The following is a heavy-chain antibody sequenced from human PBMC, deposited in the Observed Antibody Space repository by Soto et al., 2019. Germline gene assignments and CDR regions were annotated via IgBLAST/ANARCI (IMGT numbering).Heavy chain of an antibody. J-gene: IGHJ6*02. V-gene: IGHV3-30-3*01. Sequence: QVQLVESGGGVVQPGRSLRLSCAASGFTFSSYAMHWVRQAPGKGLEWVAVISYDGSNKYYADSVKGRFTISRDNSKNTLYLQMNSLRAEDTAVYYCAREVSSSWLQHYYYYYGMDVWGQGTTVTVSS. D-gene: IGHD6-13*01. CDR3: AREVSSSWLQHYYYYYGMDV. CDR2: ISYDGSNK. CDR1: GFTFSSYA.